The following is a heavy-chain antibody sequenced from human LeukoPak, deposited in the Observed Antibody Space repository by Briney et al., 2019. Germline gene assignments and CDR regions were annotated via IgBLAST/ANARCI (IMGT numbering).Heavy chain of an antibody. CDR3: ARVIYGMDV. CDR2: LNRCNGKT. V-gene: IGHV1-18*01. CDR1: GYTLNSSS. Sequence: ASVKVSCKASGYTLNSSSISWARQAPGQGVEGVGWLNRCNGKTNYAQKLQGRVTMTTDTSTSTAYMELRSLRSDDTAVYYCARVIYGMDVWGQGTTVTVSS. J-gene: IGHJ6*02.